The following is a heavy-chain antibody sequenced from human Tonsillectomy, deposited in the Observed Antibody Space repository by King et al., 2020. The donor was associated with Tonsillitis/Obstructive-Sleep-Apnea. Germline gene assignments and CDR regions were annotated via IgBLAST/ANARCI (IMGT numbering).Heavy chain of an antibody. CDR1: GFTFSSYG. CDR2: IWFDGSNK. D-gene: IGHD2-2*01. V-gene: IGHV3-33*01. J-gene: IGHJ4*02. CDR3: ARDGDIVVVPAAESSFDY. Sequence: VQLVESGGGVVQPGRSLRLSCAASGFTFSSYGMHWVRQAPGKGLEWVAAIWFDGSNKYYADSLKSRFTISRDNSKNTLYLQMNSLRAEDTAWYYCARDGDIVVVPAAESSFDYWGQGTLVTVSS.